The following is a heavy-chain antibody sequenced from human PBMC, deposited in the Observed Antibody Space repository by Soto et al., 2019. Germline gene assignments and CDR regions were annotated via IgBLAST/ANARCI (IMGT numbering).Heavy chain of an antibody. CDR2: INPSLGTA. V-gene: IGHV1-46*01. J-gene: IGHJ4*02. D-gene: IGHD3-22*01. Sequence: ASVKVSCKASGYTFTAYHMHWMRQAPGQGLEWVGIINPSLGTANYAQKFQGRVAMTWDTSTTTVYMELSSLRSDDTAVYYCARAPYSRTSFHFDFWGQGTLVTVS. CDR3: ARAPYSRTSFHFDF. CDR1: GYTFTAYH.